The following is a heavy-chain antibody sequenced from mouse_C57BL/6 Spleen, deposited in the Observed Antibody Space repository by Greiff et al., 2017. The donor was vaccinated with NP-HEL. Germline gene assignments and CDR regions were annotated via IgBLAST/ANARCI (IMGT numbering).Heavy chain of an antibody. J-gene: IGHJ2*01. CDR3: ARSPTTVVATDY. Sequence: QVHVKQSGAELVKPGASVKISCKASGYAFSSYWMNWVKQRPGKGLEWIGQIYPGDGDTNYNGKFKGKATLTADKSSSTAYMQLSSLTSEDSAVYFCARSPTTVVATDYWGQGTTLTVSS. CDR1: GYAFSSYW. V-gene: IGHV1-80*01. D-gene: IGHD1-1*01. CDR2: IYPGDGDT.